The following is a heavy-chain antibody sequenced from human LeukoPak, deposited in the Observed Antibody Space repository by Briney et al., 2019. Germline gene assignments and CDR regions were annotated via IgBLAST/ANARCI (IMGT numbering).Heavy chain of an antibody. CDR3: ARARGDYYDSSGYYPFAWFDP. V-gene: IGHV4-31*03. CDR1: GVSISSGGYY. D-gene: IGHD3-22*01. CDR2: IYYSGST. J-gene: IGHJ5*02. Sequence: PSETLSLTCTVSGVSISSGGYYWSWIRQHPGKGLEWIGYIYYSGSTYYNPSLKSRVTISVDTSKNQFSLKLSSVTAADTAVYYCARARGDYYDSSGYYPFAWFDPWGQGTLVTVSS.